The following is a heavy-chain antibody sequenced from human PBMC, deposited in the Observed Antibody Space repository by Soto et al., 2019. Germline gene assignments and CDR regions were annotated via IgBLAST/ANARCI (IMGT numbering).Heavy chain of an antibody. J-gene: IGHJ4*02. CDR1: GFTFSSYA. D-gene: IGHD3-10*01. V-gene: IGHV3-30-3*01. CDR2: ILHDGSTN. Sequence: PGGPLRPSWAASGFTFSSYAMHWVRQAPAKGLEWVASILHDGSTNYYADSANGRFTISRDNAKNTLYLQMNSLRTEDTAVYYCARGTESYITSPRRPLFDYWGQGTLVTVSS. CDR3: ARGTESYITSPRRPLFDY.